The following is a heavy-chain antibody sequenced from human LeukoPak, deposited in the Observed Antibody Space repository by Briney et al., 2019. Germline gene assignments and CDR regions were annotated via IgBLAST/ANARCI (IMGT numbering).Heavy chain of an antibody. Sequence: GGSLRLSCAVSGFTFSSYSMNWVRQAPGKGLEWVSSISSSSSYIYYADSVKGRFTISRDNAKNSLYLQMNSLRAEDTAVYYCARYYGSGSYYTDYWGQGTLVTVSS. CDR3: ARYYGSGSYYTDY. V-gene: IGHV3-21*01. CDR2: ISSSSSYI. D-gene: IGHD3-10*01. CDR1: GFTFSSYS. J-gene: IGHJ4*02.